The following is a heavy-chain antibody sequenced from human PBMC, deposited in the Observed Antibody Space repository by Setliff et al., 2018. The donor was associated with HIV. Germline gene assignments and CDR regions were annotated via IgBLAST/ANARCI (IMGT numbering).Heavy chain of an antibody. Sequence: ETLSLTCAVYGESFSGFYWNWIRQPPGKGLEWIGEIHPSGSTRYSPSLDRRVTISRDTSKRQVSLTLNSVTAADTAVYYCARGSRQLTIFGVVFKTNYYFMDVWGKGTAVTVSS. CDR1: GESFSGFY. CDR3: ARGSRQLTIFGVVFKTNYYFMDV. CDR2: IHPSGST. J-gene: IGHJ6*03. D-gene: IGHD3-3*01. V-gene: IGHV4-34*01.